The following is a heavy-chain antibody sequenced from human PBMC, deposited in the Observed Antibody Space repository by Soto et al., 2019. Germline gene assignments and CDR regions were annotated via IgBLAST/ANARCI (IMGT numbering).Heavy chain of an antibody. CDR3: FKAEEAIGNLGSVSAFLLNRSSDL. V-gene: IGHV3-53*01. CDR2: IYSGGST. Sequence: KGLEWVSVIYSGGSTYYTDSVKGRFTISRDNSKNTLYLQMNNLRAEDTAVYFFFKAEEAIGNLGSVSAFLLNRSSDL. J-gene: IGHJ2*01. D-gene: IGHD1-1*01.